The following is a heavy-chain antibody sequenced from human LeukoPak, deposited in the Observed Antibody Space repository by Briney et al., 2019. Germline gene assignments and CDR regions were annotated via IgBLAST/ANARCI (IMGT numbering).Heavy chain of an antibody. V-gene: IGHV3-23*01. CDR1: GFTSSSYA. CDR3: AKSKGTIVGATKYYFDY. Sequence: GGSLRLSCAASGFTSSSYARSWVRQAPGKGLEWVSAISGSGGSTYCADSVKGRFTISRDNSKNTLYLQMNSLRAEDTAVYYCAKSKGTIVGATKYYFDYWGQGTLVTVSS. D-gene: IGHD1-26*01. CDR2: ISGSGGST. J-gene: IGHJ4*02.